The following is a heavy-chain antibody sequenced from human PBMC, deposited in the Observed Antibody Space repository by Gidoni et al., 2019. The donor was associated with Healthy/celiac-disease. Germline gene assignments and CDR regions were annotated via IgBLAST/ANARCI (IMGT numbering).Heavy chain of an antibody. D-gene: IGHD4-17*01. CDR3: ARVQAKYGDSNNWLDP. J-gene: IGHJ5*02. V-gene: IGHV1-46*03. CDR1: GYTLPSYS. CDR2: INPSGGST. Sequence: QVQPVQSGAAVTKPGASVKVSCKASGYTLPSYSIHWVRQDPGHGLEWMGIINPSGGSTSCAQKIQGRVIMTRDTSTSTVYMELSSLRAEDTAVYYCARVQAKYGDSNNWLDPWGQGTLVTVSS.